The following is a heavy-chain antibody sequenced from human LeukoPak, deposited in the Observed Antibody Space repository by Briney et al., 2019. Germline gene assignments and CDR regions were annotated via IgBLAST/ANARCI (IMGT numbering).Heavy chain of an antibody. V-gene: IGHV6-1*01. CDR2: TYYRSKWYN. Sequence: SQTLSLTCAISGDSVSSNSAAWNWIRQSPSRGLEWLGRTYYRSKWYNDYAVSVKSRITINPDTSKNQFSLQLNSVTPEDTAVYYCARARLYHNYGSGTSFDYWGQGTLVTVSS. CDR1: GDSVSSNSAA. D-gene: IGHD3-10*01. CDR3: ARARLYHNYGSGTSFDY. J-gene: IGHJ4*02.